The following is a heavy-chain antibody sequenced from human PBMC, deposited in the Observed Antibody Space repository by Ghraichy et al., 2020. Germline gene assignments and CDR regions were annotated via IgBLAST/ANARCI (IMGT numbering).Heavy chain of an antibody. D-gene: IGHD4-17*01. Sequence: SQTLSLTCTVSGASISSYFWSWIRQSAGKRLEWLGRIYTTGSTDYNPSLKSRVTLSADRSKNQVSLRLISVTAADTAVYYCAAMTTVTTFVDYWGQGTLVTVSS. V-gene: IGHV4-4*07. J-gene: IGHJ4*02. CDR3: AAMTTVTTFVDY. CDR1: GASISSYF. CDR2: IYTTGST.